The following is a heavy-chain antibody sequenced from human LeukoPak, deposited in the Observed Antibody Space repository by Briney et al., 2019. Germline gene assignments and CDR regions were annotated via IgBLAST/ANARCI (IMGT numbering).Heavy chain of an antibody. Sequence: AGGSLRLSCIASGFTFADYTMSWVRQAPGKGLEWVAFIRSNAYGGTTEYAASVKGRFTISRDDSKSIAYLQMNSLKTEDTAVYYCTRDRGSSWYGYYYYYYMDVWGKGTTVTISS. CDR2: IRSNAYGGTT. CDR3: TRDRGSSWYGYYYYYYMDV. CDR1: GFTFADYT. V-gene: IGHV3-49*04. D-gene: IGHD6-13*01. J-gene: IGHJ6*03.